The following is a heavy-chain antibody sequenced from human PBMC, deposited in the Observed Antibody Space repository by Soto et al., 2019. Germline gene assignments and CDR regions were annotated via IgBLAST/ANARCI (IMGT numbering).Heavy chain of an antibody. CDR1: GGSISSGGYY. D-gene: IGHD5-12*01. Sequence: QVQLQESGPGLVKPSQTLSLTCTVSGGSISSGGYYWSWIRQHPGKGLEWIGYIYYSGSTYYNPSLKSRVHTPXAXSXXQFSLKLSSVTAADTAVYYCAREEGGGYDHRWFDPWGQGTLVTVSS. V-gene: IGHV4-31*03. J-gene: IGHJ5*02. CDR2: IYYSGST. CDR3: AREEGGGYDHRWFDP.